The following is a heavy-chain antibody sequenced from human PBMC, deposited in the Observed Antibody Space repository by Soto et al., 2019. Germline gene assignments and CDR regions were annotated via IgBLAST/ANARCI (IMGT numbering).Heavy chain of an antibody. CDR1: GFTFDDYA. D-gene: IGHD2-15*01. Sequence: PGGSLRLSCAASGFTFDDYAMHWVRQAPGKGLEWVSGISWNSGSIGYADSVKGRFTISRDNAKNSLYLQMNSLRAEDTALYYCARGPARVDYSYIDVWDKGTTVTVSS. CDR2: ISWNSGSI. J-gene: IGHJ6*03. V-gene: IGHV3-9*01. CDR3: ARGPARVDYSYIDV.